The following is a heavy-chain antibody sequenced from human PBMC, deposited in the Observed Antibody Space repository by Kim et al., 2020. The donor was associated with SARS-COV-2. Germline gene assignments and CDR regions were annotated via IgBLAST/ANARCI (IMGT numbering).Heavy chain of an antibody. CDR1: GGSISSSSYY. J-gene: IGHJ4*02. D-gene: IGHD4-17*01. V-gene: IGHV4-39*01. CDR3: ARHPPNLTTVTPFDY. Sequence: SETLSLTCTVSGGSISSSSYYWGWIRQPPGKGLEWIGSIYYSGSTYYNPSLKSRVTISVDTSKNQFSLKLSSVTAADTAVYYCARHPPNLTTVTPFDYWGQGTLVTVSS. CDR2: IYYSGST.